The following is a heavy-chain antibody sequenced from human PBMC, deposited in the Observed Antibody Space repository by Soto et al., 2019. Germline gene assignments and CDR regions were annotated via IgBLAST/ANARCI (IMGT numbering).Heavy chain of an antibody. J-gene: IGHJ4*02. D-gene: IGHD3-22*01. CDR2: ISGSGGST. V-gene: IGHV3-23*01. CDR3: AKVNSYSSGYYYNPYFDY. CDR1: GFTFSSYA. Sequence: HPGGSLRLSCAASGFTFSSYAMSWVRQAPGKGLEWVSAISGSGGSTYYADSVKGRFTISRDNSKNTLYLQMNSLRAEDTAVYYCAKVNSYSSGYYYNPYFDYWGQGTLVTVSS.